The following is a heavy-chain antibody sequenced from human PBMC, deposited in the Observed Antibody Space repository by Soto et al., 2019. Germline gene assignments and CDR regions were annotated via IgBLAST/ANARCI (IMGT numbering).Heavy chain of an antibody. CDR2: INAGNGNT. Sequence: GASVKFSCKASGFTFTSYAMHWVRQAPGQRLEWMGWINAGNGNTKYSQKFQGRVTVTWDTSASTAYMELSSLRSEDTAVYYCARGHHVAVAGVPWVWGQGTLVTVSS. D-gene: IGHD6-19*01. CDR1: GFTFTSYA. CDR3: ARGHHVAVAGVPWV. J-gene: IGHJ4*02. V-gene: IGHV1-3*01.